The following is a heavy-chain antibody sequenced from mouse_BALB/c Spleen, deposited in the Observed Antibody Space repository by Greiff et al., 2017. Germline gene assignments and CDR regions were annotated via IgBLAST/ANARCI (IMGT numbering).Heavy chain of an antibody. V-gene: IGHV3-2*02. CDR2: ISYSGST. Sequence: EVKLVESGPGLVKPSQSLSLTCTVTGYSITSDYAWNWIRQFPGNKLEWMGYISYSGSTSYNPSLKSRISITRDTSKNQFFLQLNSVTTEDTATYYCARGDLYDGYFEGYFDVWGAGTTVTVSS. CDR3: ARGDLYDGYFEGYFDV. J-gene: IGHJ1*01. D-gene: IGHD2-3*01. CDR1: GYSITSDYA.